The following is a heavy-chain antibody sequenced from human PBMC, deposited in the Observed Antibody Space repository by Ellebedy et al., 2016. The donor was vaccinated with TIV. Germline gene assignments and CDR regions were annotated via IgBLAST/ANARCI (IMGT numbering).Heavy chain of an antibody. CDR1: GGSFSDYY. CDR3: AREPITVAGYNYFYYYMDV. D-gene: IGHD6-19*01. J-gene: IGHJ6*03. CDR2: INHSGST. Sequence: SETLSLXXPVYGGSFSDYYWSWIRQPPGKGLEWIGEINHSGSTNYHPSLKSRVTISVDTSKNQFSLKLSSVTAADTAVYYCAREPITVAGYNYFYYYMDVWGKGTTITVSS. V-gene: IGHV4-34*01.